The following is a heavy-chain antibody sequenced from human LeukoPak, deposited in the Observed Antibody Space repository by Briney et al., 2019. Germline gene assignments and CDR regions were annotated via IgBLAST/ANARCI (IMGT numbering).Heavy chain of an antibody. CDR2: FIPIFGTA. CDR3: AIRVNWNDVRWEYYFDY. V-gene: IGHV1-69*01. D-gene: IGHD1-20*01. Sequence: SVKVSCTASGGTFSSYAISWVRQAPGPGLEWMGGFIPIFGTANYAQKFQGRVTITADESTSTAYMELSSLRSEDTAVYYCAIRVNWNDVRWEYYFDYWGQGTLVTVSS. CDR1: GGTFSSYA. J-gene: IGHJ4*02.